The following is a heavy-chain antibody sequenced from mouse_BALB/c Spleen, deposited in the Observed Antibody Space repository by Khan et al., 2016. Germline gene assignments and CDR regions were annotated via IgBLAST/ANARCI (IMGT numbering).Heavy chain of an antibody. V-gene: IGHV4-2*02. Sequence: EVQLQESGGGLVQPGGSLNLSCAASGFDFSRYWMSWARQAPGKGQEWIGEINPGSSTINYTPSLKDKFIISRDNAKNTLYLQMSKVRSEDTALYYCARLYYGNAMDYWGQGTSVTVSS. D-gene: IGHD2-1*01. CDR2: INPGSSTI. CDR1: GFDFSRYW. CDR3: ARLYYGNAMDY. J-gene: IGHJ4*01.